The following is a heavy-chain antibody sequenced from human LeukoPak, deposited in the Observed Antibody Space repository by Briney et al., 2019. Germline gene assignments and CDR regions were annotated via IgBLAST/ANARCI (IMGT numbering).Heavy chain of an antibody. V-gene: IGHV5-51*01. Sequence: GESLQISCKGSGYSFDIYWIAWVRQMPGKGLEFVGLIYPGDSDTRYGPSFQGQVSLSVDKSINTAYLQWNSLKASDTAMYYCARPTTVTPLDAFDIWGQGTMVTVSS. CDR2: IYPGDSDT. CDR1: GYSFDIYW. J-gene: IGHJ3*02. CDR3: ARPTTVTPLDAFDI. D-gene: IGHD4-17*01.